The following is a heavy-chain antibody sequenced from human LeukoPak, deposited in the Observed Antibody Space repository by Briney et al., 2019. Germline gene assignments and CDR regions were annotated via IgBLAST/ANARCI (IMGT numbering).Heavy chain of an antibody. J-gene: IGHJ4*02. CDR3: AREDTAMAYFDH. CDR2: INAGNGNT. D-gene: IGHD5-18*01. Sequence: ASVKVSCKASGYTFTSYAMHWVRQAPGQRLEWMGWINAGNGNTKYSQKFQGRVTITRDTSASTAYMELSSLRSEDTAVYYCAREDTAMAYFDHWGQGTLVTVSS. V-gene: IGHV1-3*01. CDR1: GYTFTSYA.